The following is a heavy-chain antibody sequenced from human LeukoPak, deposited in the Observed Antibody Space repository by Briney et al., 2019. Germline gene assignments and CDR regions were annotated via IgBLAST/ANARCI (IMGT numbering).Heavy chain of an antibody. D-gene: IGHD3-22*01. CDR1: GFTFSSYW. CDR2: MNIDGSEK. CDR3: ARESTMIDF. J-gene: IGHJ4*02. Sequence: PGGSLRLSCAASGFTFSSYWMGWVRQAPGKRLEWVANMNIDGSEKYYADSAKGRFTISRDNARNSVYLQMNSLRVEDTAVYYCARESTMIDFWGQGTLVTVSP. V-gene: IGHV3-7*01.